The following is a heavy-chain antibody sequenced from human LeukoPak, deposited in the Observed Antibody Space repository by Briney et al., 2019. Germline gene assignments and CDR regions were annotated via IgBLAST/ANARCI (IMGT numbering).Heavy chain of an antibody. Sequence: SETLSLTCTVSGDSVSGISFYWSWIRQPPGKGLQYIGYIQYSGSTNYNPSLKSRVTISVDTSKNQFSLKLSSVTAADTAVYYCARYYDSSGYWSTPHFDSWGQGTLVTDSS. CDR3: ARYYDSSGYWSTPHFDS. D-gene: IGHD3-22*01. J-gene: IGHJ4*02. CDR2: IQYSGST. CDR1: GDSVSGISFY. V-gene: IGHV4-61*01.